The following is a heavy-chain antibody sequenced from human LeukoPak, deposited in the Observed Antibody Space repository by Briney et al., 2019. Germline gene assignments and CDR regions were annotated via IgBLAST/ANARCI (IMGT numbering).Heavy chain of an antibody. V-gene: IGHV4-31*03. CDR1: SGSISSGGYY. Sequence: PSETLSLTCTVSSGSISSGGYYWSWIRQHPGKGLEWIGYIYYSGSTYYNPSLKSRVTISVDTSKNQFSLKLSPVTAADTAVYYCAREDYLNWFDPWGQGTLVTVSS. D-gene: IGHD3-10*01. J-gene: IGHJ5*02. CDR3: AREDYLNWFDP. CDR2: IYYSGST.